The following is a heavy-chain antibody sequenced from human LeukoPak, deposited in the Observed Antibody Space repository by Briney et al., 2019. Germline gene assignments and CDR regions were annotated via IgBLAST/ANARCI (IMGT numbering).Heavy chain of an antibody. CDR3: TTDTLYCGGDCYSERNY. D-gene: IGHD2-21*02. Sequence: GGSLRLSCAASGFTFSNAWMSWVRQAPGKGLEWVGRIKSKTDGGTTDYAAPVKGRFTISRDDSKNTLYLQMNSLKTEDTAVYYCTTDTLYCGGDCYSERNYWGQGTLVTVSS. CDR2: IKSKTDGGTT. J-gene: IGHJ4*02. V-gene: IGHV3-15*01. CDR1: GFTFSNAW.